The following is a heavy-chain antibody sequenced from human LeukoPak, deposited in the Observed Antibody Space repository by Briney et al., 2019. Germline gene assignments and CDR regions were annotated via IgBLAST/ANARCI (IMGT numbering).Heavy chain of an antibody. J-gene: IGHJ3*02. CDR1: GFTFSSYS. CDR3: AKDLTVVVIFDAFDI. Sequence: GGSLRLSCAASGFTFSSYSMNWVRQAPGKGLEWVSSISSSSSYIYYADSVKGRFTISRDNAKNSLYLQMNSLRAEDTAVYYCAKDLTVVVIFDAFDIWGQGTMVTVSS. V-gene: IGHV3-21*04. CDR2: ISSSSSYI. D-gene: IGHD3-22*01.